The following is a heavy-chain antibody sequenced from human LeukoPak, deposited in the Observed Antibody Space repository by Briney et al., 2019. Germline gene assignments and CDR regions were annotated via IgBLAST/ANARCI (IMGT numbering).Heavy chain of an antibody. D-gene: IGHD6-13*01. V-gene: IGHV3-21*04. Sequence: GGSLRLSCAASGFTFRSYSMNWARQAPGKGLEWVSSISSSSSYIYYADSVKGRFTISRDNAKNSLYLQMNSLRAEDTALYYCAKGGFASSWYGYGYFDLWGRGTLVTVSS. CDR2: ISSSSSYI. CDR3: AKGGFASSWYGYGYFDL. J-gene: IGHJ2*01. CDR1: GFTFRSYS.